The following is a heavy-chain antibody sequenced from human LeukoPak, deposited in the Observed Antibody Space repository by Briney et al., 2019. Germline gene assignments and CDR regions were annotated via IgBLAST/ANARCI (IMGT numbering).Heavy chain of an antibody. D-gene: IGHD3-9*01. V-gene: IGHV4-34*01. CDR2: INHSGST. CDR3: GRVPPEGAWLGYFDS. Sequence: PSETLSLTCAVYGGSFSGYYWSWIRQPPGKGLEWIGEINHSGSTNYNPSLKSRVTISLNTSKNQFSLKLSSVTAADTAVYYCGRVPPEGAWLGYFDSWGQEPWSPSPQ. J-gene: IGHJ4*01. CDR1: GGSFSGYY.